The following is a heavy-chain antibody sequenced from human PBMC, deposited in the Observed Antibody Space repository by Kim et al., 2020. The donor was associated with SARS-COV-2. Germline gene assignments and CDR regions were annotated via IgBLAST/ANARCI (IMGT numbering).Heavy chain of an antibody. CDR3: AKTKAGTEVAATLFDY. Sequence: SETLSLTCTVSGGSISSSSYYWGWIRQPPGKGLEWIGSIYYSGSTYYNPSLKSRVTISVYTSKNQFSLKLSSVTAADTAVYYCAKTKAGTEVAATLFDYWGQGTLLTVSS. D-gene: IGHD2-15*01. CDR2: IYYSGST. J-gene: IGHJ4*02. V-gene: IGHV4-39*01. CDR1: GGSISSSSYY.